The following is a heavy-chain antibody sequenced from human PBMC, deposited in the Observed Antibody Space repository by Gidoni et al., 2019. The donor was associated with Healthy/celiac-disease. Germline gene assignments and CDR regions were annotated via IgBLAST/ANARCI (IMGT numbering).Heavy chain of an antibody. Sequence: QVQLVQSGAEVKKPVASVKVSCKASGSTFTSYYMHWVRQAPGQGLEWMGIINPSGGSTSYAQKFQGRVTMTRDTSTSTVYMELSSLRSEDTAVYYCARVRGVAGTAEYFQHWGQGTLVTVSS. D-gene: IGHD6-19*01. CDR2: INPSGGST. V-gene: IGHV1-46*01. J-gene: IGHJ1*01. CDR3: ARVRGVAGTAEYFQH. CDR1: GSTFTSYY.